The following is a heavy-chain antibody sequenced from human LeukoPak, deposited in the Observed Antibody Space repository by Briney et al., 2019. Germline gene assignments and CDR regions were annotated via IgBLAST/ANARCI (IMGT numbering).Heavy chain of an antibody. V-gene: IGHV3-53*01. CDR1: GFTVSNSY. J-gene: IGHJ4*02. CDR2: ISSSGVYT. CDR3: AREGNGYDY. Sequence: GGSLRLSCAASGFTVSNSYMSWVRQAPGKGLEWVSIISSSGVYTEYEDSVKGRFTISRDNSKNTLYLQMNSLRAEDTAVYYCAREGNGYDYWGQGTLVTVSS. D-gene: IGHD1-1*01.